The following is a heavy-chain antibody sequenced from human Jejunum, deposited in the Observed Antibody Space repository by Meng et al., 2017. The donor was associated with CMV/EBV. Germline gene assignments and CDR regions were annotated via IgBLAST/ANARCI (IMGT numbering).Heavy chain of an antibody. CDR2: INQSVGS. CDR1: GGSFSHYY. CDR3: ARGGGINRWFDP. Sequence: QVHLQQWGAGLLKPSETLSLTCAVSGGSFSHYYWTWIRQSPGKGLEWIGEINQSVGSNYNPSLKSRVTMSLDTSKNHLSLKLDSVTAADTAVYYCARGGGINRWFDPWGQGTLVTVSS. J-gene: IGHJ5*02. V-gene: IGHV4-34*01. D-gene: IGHD1-14*01.